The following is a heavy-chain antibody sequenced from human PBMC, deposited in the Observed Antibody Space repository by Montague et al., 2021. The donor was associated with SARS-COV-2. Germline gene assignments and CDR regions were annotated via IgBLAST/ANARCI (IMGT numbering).Heavy chain of an antibody. CDR3: ARVRAVPAAMRIFSLGRSYYGMDV. Sequence: SETLSLTCAVYGGSFSGYYCSWIRQPPGKGLEWIWEINHSGSTNYNPSLKSRVTISVDTSKNQFSLKLSSVTAADTAVYYCARVRAVPAAMRIFSLGRSYYGMDVWGQGTTVTVSS. J-gene: IGHJ6*02. D-gene: IGHD2-2*01. CDR2: INHSGST. V-gene: IGHV4-34*01. CDR1: GGSFSGYY.